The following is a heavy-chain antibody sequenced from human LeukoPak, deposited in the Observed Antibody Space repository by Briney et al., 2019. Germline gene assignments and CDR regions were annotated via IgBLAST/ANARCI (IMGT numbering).Heavy chain of an antibody. D-gene: IGHD4-17*01. Sequence: GGSLRLSCAASGFTFSSYGMHWVRQAPGKGLEWVAFIRYDGSDKYYADSVKGRFTISRDNSKNTLYLQMNSLRAEDTAVYYCAKDLTTVTTQGDYWGQGTLVTVSS. V-gene: IGHV3-30*02. CDR2: IRYDGSDK. CDR1: GFTFSSYG. CDR3: AKDLTTVTTQGDY. J-gene: IGHJ4*02.